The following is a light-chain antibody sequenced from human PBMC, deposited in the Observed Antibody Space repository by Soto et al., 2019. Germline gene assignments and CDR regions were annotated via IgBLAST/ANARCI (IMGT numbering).Light chain of an antibody. V-gene: IGKV1-39*01. CDR2: AAI. J-gene: IGKJ5*01. Sequence: HMTQSPSSLSASVGDRITITCRASQSISTYLNWYQQKPGKAPKLLIFAAISLQSGVPSRFSGRGSGTDFTLTISSLQPEDFATYYCQQANSFPRTFGGGTRLEIK. CDR1: QSISTY. CDR3: QQANSFPRT.